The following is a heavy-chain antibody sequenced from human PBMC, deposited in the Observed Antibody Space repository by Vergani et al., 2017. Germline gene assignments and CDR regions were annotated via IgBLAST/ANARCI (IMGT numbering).Heavy chain of an antibody. CDR3: ARRDRSSTALAY. CDR1: GFSFSTYD. CDR2: IGTAGDT. J-gene: IGHJ4*02. V-gene: IGHV3-13*01. D-gene: IGHD6-6*01. Sequence: EVQLVESGGGLVQPGGSLRLSCAASGFSFSTYDMHWVRQATGKGLEWVSAIGTAGDTYYPGSVKGRFTISRENAQNSLYLQMNGLRAGDTAVYYCARRDRSSTALAYWGQGTLVTVSS.